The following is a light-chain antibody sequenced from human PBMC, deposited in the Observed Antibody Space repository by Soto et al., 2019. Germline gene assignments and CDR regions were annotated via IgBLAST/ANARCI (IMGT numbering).Light chain of an antibody. CDR2: AAS. J-gene: IGKJ2*01. V-gene: IGKV3-20*01. CDR1: QSVSSRY. Sequence: EIVLTQSPDTLSLSPGERATLSCRAKQSVSSRYLAWYQQKPGQAPRLLIYAASSRATGIPDRFSGSGSGTDFTLTISRLEPEDVAVYFCQQYGSSPPRAFGQWTKLEIK. CDR3: QQYGSSPPRA.